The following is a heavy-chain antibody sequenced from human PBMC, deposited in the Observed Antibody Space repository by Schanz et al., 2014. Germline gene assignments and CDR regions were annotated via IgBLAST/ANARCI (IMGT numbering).Heavy chain of an antibody. J-gene: IGHJ4*02. D-gene: IGHD6-19*01. V-gene: IGHV1-18*01. CDR1: GYTFTSYG. CDR2: ISAYNGNT. Sequence: QVHLVQSGAEVKKPGASVKVSCKASGYTFTSYGINWVRQAPGQGLEWMGWISAYNGNTNYAQKLQGRVTMTTDTSTSTAYMELRSLRSDDTAVYYYARGGYSSGWYDRDIAHFDYWGQGTLVTVSS. CDR3: ARGGYSSGWYDRDIAHFDY.